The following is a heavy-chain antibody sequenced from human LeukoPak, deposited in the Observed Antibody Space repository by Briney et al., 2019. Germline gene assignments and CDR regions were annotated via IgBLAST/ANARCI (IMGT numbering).Heavy chain of an antibody. V-gene: IGHV1-2*02. Sequence: ASVKVSCKASGYTFTGYYMHWVRQAPGQGLEWMGWINPNSGGTNYAQKLQGRVTMTTDTSTSTAYMELRSLRSDDTAVYYCARDSLGYCTNGVCSPYYYYYYMDVWGKGTTVTVS. CDR3: ARDSLGYCTNGVCSPYYYYYYMDV. CDR1: GYTFTGYY. D-gene: IGHD2-8*01. CDR2: INPNSGGT. J-gene: IGHJ6*03.